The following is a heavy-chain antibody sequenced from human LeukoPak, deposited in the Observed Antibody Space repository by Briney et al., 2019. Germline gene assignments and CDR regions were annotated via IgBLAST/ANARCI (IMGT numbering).Heavy chain of an antibody. D-gene: IGHD3-10*01. Sequence: GGSLRLSCAASGFTFSNYEMNWVRQAPGKGLEWVSYISSSGTSIYYADSVKGRFTISRDNAKNSLYLQMNSLRAEDTAVYYCARIGIPYYYGSGVNWFDPWGQGTLVTVSS. CDR3: ARIGIPYYYGSGVNWFDP. J-gene: IGHJ5*02. CDR1: GFTFSNYE. V-gene: IGHV3-48*03. CDR2: ISSSGTSI.